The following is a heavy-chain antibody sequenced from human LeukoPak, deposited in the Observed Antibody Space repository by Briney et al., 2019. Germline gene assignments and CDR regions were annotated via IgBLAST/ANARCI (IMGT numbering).Heavy chain of an antibody. CDR1: GGTFSSYA. D-gene: IGHD6-19*01. Sequence: ASVKVSCKASGGTFSSYAISWVRQAPGQGLEWMGWISAYNGNTNYAQKLQGRVTMTTDTSTSTAYMELRSLRSDDTAVYYCASGASIAVADTTFDYWGQGTLVTVSS. J-gene: IGHJ4*02. CDR2: ISAYNGNT. CDR3: ASGASIAVADTTFDY. V-gene: IGHV1-18*01.